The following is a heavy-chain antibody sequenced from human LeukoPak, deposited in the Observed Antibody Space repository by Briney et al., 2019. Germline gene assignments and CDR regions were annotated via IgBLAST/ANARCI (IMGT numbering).Heavy chain of an antibody. D-gene: IGHD1-14*01. CDR2: INPSGGST. J-gene: IGHJ5*02. Sequence: GASVKVSCKASGYTFTSYYMHWVRQAPGQGLEWMGIINPSGGSTSYAQKFQGRVTMTRDTSISTAYMELSRLRSDDTAVYYCARGRSTGSNWFDPWGQGTLVTVSS. CDR3: ARGRSTGSNWFDP. CDR1: GYTFTSYY. V-gene: IGHV1-46*01.